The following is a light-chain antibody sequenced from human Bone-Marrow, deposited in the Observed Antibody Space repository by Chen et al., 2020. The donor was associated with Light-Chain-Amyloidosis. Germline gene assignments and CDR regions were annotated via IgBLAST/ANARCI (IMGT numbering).Light chain of an antibody. CDR1: QGTTTA. CDR3: QQFYNYPLT. J-gene: IGKJ4*01. Sequence: AIRLTQSPSSLSAAVGDRISITCRASQGTTTAVAWYQQKPGKAPNLLIYDAPILESGVPSRFSGSGSGTDFTLTISSLQPEDFATYYCQQFYNYPLTFGGGTKVEVK. CDR2: DAP. V-gene: IGKV1D-13*01.